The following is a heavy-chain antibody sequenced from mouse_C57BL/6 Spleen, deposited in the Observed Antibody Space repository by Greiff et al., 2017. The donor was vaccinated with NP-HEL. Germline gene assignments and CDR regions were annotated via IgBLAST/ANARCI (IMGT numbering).Heavy chain of an antibody. CDR1: GYAFSSSW. J-gene: IGHJ4*01. V-gene: IGHV1-82*01. Sequence: QVQLKQSGPELVKPGASVKISCKASGYAFSSSWMNWVKQRPGKGLEWIGRIYPGDGDTNYNGKFKGKATLTADKSSSTAYMQLSSLTSEDSAVYFCATRDYSNPYYAMDYWGQGTSVTVSS. CDR2: IYPGDGDT. CDR3: ATRDYSNPYYAMDY. D-gene: IGHD2-5*01.